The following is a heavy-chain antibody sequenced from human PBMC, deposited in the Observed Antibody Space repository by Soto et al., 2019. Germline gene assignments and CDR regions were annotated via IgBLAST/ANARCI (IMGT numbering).Heavy chain of an antibody. CDR3: ARDSTGGGCSGGSCYLGY. CDR1: GFTVSSNY. D-gene: IGHD2-15*01. CDR2: IYSGGST. V-gene: IGHV3-53*02. J-gene: IGHJ4*02. Sequence: EVQLVETGGGLIQPGGSLRLSCAASGFTVSSNYMSWVRQAPGKGLEWVSVIYSGGSTYYADSVKGRFTISRDNSKNTLYLQMNSLRAEDTAVYYCARDSTGGGCSGGSCYLGYWGQGTLVTVSS.